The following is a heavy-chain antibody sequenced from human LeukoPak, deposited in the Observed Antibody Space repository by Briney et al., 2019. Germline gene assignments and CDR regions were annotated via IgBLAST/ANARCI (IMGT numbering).Heavy chain of an antibody. J-gene: IGHJ6*02. CDR2: ISWNSGSI. CDR1: GFTFDDYA. V-gene: IGHV3-9*01. D-gene: IGHD6-13*01. CDR3: AKDGSPIAAANPLFSASEYYYYYGMDV. Sequence: GGSLRLSCAASGFTFDDYAMHWVRQAPGKGLEWVSGISWNSGSIGYADSVKGRFTISRDNAKNSLYLQMNSLRAEDTALYYCAKDGSPIAAANPLFSASEYYYYYGMDVWGQGTTVTVSS.